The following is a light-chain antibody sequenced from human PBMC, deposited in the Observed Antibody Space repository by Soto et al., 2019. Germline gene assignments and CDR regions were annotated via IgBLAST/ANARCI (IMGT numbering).Light chain of an antibody. V-gene: IGLV2-23*02. J-gene: IGLJ3*02. CDR3: CSYAGGLTWV. CDR2: NVN. Sequence: QSALTQPASVSGSPGQSITVSCTGGNSDVAGHNRISWYQQHPVRAPKRLIYNVNERPSGVSGRFSGSKAGNTASLTISGLQPEDEADYYCCSYAGGLTWVFGGGTKLTVL. CDR1: NSDVAGHNR.